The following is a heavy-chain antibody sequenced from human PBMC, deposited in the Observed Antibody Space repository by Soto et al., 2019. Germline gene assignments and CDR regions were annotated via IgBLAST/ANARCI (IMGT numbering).Heavy chain of an antibody. CDR2: IKQDGSEK. CDR3: AREMGIAARPPYYYGMDV. V-gene: IGHV3-7*03. J-gene: IGHJ6*02. Sequence: GCLRLSCADSGFTFSSYWMSWVRQAPGTGLEWGANIKQDGSEKYYVDSVKGRFTISRDNAKNSLYLQMNSLRAEDTAVYYCAREMGIAARPPYYYGMDVWGQGTTVTVSS. CDR1: GFTFSSYW. D-gene: IGHD6-6*01.